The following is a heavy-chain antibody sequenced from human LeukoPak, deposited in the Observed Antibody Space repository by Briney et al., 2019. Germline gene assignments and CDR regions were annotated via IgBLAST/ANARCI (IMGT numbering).Heavy chain of an antibody. CDR2: IKQDGSEK. CDR1: GFTFSSYW. D-gene: IGHD3-10*01. J-gene: IGHJ6*03. CDR3: ARVLRGYYYYMDV. V-gene: IGHV3-7*01. Sequence: PGGSLRLSCAASGFTFSSYWMSWVRQAPGKGLEWVANIKQDGSEKYYVDSVKGRFTISRDNAKSSLYLQMNSLRAEDTAVYCCARVLRGYYYYMDVWGKGTTVTVSS.